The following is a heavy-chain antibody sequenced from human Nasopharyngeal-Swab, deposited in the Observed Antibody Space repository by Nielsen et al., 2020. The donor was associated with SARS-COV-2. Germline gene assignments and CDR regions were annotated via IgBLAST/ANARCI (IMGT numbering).Heavy chain of an antibody. Sequence: GGSLRLSCAASGFTFSSYAMSWVRQAPGRGLEWVSAISGSGGSTYYADSVKGRFTISRDNSKNTLDLQMNSLRAEDTAVYYCAKDGGIAVAGWFDPWGQGTLVTVSP. J-gene: IGHJ5*02. D-gene: IGHD6-19*01. CDR2: ISGSGGST. V-gene: IGHV3-23*01. CDR3: AKDGGIAVAGWFDP. CDR1: GFTFSSYA.